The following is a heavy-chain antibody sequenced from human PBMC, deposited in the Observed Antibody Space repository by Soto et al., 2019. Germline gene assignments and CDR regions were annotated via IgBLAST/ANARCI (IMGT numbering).Heavy chain of an antibody. J-gene: IGHJ4*02. Sequence: GESLKISCKGSGYSFTSYWIGWVRQMPGKGLEWMGIIYPGDSDTRYSPSFQGQVTISADKSISTAYLQWSSLKASDTAMYYCARTYYDFCRGALDREATPFDYWGQGTLVTVSS. D-gene: IGHD3-3*01. CDR2: IYPGDSDT. CDR1: GYSFTSYW. V-gene: IGHV5-51*01. CDR3: ARTYYDFCRGALDREATPFDY.